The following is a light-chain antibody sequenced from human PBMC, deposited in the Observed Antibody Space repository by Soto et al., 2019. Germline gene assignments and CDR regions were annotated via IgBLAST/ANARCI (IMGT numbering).Light chain of an antibody. CDR2: GAS. CDR3: QQRSNWPFT. CDR1: QSVSNNY. J-gene: IGKJ3*01. V-gene: IGKV3D-20*02. Sequence: EIVLTPSPGTLSLSPGETATLSCRVSQSVSNNYLAWYQQKPGQAPRLLIYGASTRATGIPASFIGNGSGTDFTLTISSLEPEDFAVYYCQQRSNWPFTFGPGTKVDIK.